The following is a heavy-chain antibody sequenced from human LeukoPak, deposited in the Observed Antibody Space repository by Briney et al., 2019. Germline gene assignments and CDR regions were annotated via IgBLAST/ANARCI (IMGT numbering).Heavy chain of an antibody. CDR1: GGSISSYY. CDR2: IYYSGST. D-gene: IGHD2-2*01. V-gene: IGHV4-59*01. CDR3: ARLLVGDAFDI. Sequence: IPSETLSLTCTVSGGSISSYYWSWIRQPPGKGLEWIGYIYYSGSTNYNPSLKSRVTISVDTSKNQFSLKLSSVTAADTAVYYCARLLVGDAFDIWGQGTMVTVSS. J-gene: IGHJ3*02.